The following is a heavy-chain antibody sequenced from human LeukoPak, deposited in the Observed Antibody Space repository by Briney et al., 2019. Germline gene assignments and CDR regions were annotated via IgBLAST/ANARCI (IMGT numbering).Heavy chain of an antibody. D-gene: IGHD4-23*01. CDR1: GYTFTSYD. CDR3: ARVHYGGNVDAFDI. CDR2: MNPNSGNT. J-gene: IGHJ3*02. Sequence: ASVKVSCKASGYTFTSYDINWVRQATGQGLEWMGWMNPNSGNTGYAQKFQGRVTMTRNTSISTAYMELSSLRSEDTAAYYCARVHYGGNVDAFDIWGQGTMVTVSS. V-gene: IGHV1-8*01.